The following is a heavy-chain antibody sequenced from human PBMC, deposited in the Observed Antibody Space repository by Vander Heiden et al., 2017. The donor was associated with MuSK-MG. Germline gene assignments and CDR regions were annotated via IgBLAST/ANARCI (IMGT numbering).Heavy chain of an antibody. Sequence: NTCGGYYWSWIRQHPGKGLEWIGYIYYSGSTYYNPSLKSRVTISVDTSKNQFSLKLSSVTAADTAVYYCARDRYGGLDYWGQGTLVTVSS. CDR2: IYYSGST. J-gene: IGHJ4*02. V-gene: IGHV4-31*02. CDR3: ARDRYGGLDY. D-gene: IGHD3-16*02. CDR1: NTCGGYY.